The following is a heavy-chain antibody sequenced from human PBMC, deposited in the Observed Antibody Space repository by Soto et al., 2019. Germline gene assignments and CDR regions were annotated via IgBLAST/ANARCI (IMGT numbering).Heavy chain of an antibody. CDR1: GYTFTTYD. CDR3: ARGVDAGVDV. D-gene: IGHD1-1*01. Sequence: EASVKVSCKASGYTFTTYDINWVRQATGQGLEWLGWMSPNSGATGYAQKFQGRVTMTRDTSMTTAYMELSNLRSEDTAMYYCARGVDAGVDVWGQGTTVTAP. J-gene: IGHJ6*02. CDR2: MSPNSGAT. V-gene: IGHV1-8*01.